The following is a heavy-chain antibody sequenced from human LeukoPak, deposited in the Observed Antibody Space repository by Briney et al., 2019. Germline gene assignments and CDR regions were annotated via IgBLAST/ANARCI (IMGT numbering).Heavy chain of an antibody. CDR2: ISTDGSHK. CDR3: AKDGTSSWFGEAT. Sequence: PGRSLRLSCAASGFTFSDYGMQWVRQAPGQGLEWVALISTDGSHKDYADSVKGRFTHSRDNSKNTLYLQMNSLRVEDTAVYYCAKDGTSSWFGEATWGQGTLVTVSS. V-gene: IGHV3-30*18. J-gene: IGHJ5*02. CDR1: GFTFSDYG. D-gene: IGHD6-13*01.